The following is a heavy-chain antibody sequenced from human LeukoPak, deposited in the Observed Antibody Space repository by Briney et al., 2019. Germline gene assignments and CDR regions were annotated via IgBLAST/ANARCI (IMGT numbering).Heavy chain of an antibody. Sequence: ASVKVSCKVSGYTLTELSMHWVRQAPGKGLEWMGGFDPEDDETISAQRLQGRVTMTEDTSTDTAYMELSSLRSEDTAVYFCATLESILVPYFDYWGQGTLVTVSS. CDR3: ATLESILVPYFDY. V-gene: IGHV1-24*01. D-gene: IGHD2-8*02. CDR1: GYTLTELS. J-gene: IGHJ4*02. CDR2: FDPEDDET.